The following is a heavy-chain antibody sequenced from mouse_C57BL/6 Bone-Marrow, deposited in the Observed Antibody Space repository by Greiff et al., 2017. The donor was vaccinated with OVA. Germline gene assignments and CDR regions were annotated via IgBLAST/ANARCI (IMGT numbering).Heavy chain of an antibody. Sequence: VKVVESGAELVRPGASVTLSCKASGYTFTDYEMHWVKQTPVHGLEWIGAIDPETGGTAYNQKFKGKAILTADKSSSTAYMELRSLTSEDSAVYYCTRDYPYAMDYWGQGTSVTVSS. D-gene: IGHD2-4*01. J-gene: IGHJ4*01. CDR2: IDPETGGT. CDR1: GYTFTDYE. V-gene: IGHV1-15*01. CDR3: TRDYPYAMDY.